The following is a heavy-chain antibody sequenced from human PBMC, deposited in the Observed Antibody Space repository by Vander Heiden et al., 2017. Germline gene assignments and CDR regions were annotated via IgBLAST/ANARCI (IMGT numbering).Heavy chain of an antibody. CDR1: GITFEDYT. J-gene: IGHJ5*02. Sequence: EVQLVESGGVVVQPGGSLRLSCAAPGITFEDYTMHWVRPAPGKVPEWVYLISWGGGSTYYADSVKGRFTISRDNRKNSLYLQMNSLRTEDTALYYCAKDMTGYSSGWSSNWFDPWGQGTLVTVSS. D-gene: IGHD6-19*01. V-gene: IGHV3-43*01. CDR3: AKDMTGYSSGWSSNWFDP. CDR2: ISWGGGST.